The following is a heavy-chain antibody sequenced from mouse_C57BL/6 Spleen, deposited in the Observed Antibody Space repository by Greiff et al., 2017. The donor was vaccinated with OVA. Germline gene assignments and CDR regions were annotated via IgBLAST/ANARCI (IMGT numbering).Heavy chain of an antibody. CDR2: IDPSDSYT. V-gene: IGHV1-69*01. Sequence: VQLQQPGAELVMPGASVKLSCKASGYTFTSYWMHWVKQRPGQGLEWIGEIDPSDSYTNYNQKFKGKSTLTVDKSSSTAYMQLSSLTSEDSAVYYCAQRRLRAYWGQGTLGTVSA. CDR1: GYTFTSYW. J-gene: IGHJ3*01. CDR3: AQRRLRAY. D-gene: IGHD3-2*02.